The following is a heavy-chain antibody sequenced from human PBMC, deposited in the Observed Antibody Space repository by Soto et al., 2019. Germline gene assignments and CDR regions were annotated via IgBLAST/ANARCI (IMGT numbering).Heavy chain of an antibody. CDR3: ATFMLLFGAPGWGRPMDV. D-gene: IGHD3-10*01. CDR1: GGSARRGETY. CDR2: IHYSGST. J-gene: IGHJ6*02. Sequence: SETLSLTCNVSGGSARRGETYWSWIRQSPGNGLEWIGYIHYSGSTYYNPSLRSRVTMSLDMSKNQFSLQLSSVTAADTAIYYCATFMLLFGAPGWGRPMDVWGQGTAVTVSS. V-gene: IGHV4-30-4*01.